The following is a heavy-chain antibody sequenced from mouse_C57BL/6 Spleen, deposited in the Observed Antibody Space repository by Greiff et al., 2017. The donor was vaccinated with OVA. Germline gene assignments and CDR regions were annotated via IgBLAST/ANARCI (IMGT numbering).Heavy chain of an antibody. J-gene: IGHJ2*01. CDR3: ARKGDGYPYYFDY. CDR1: GYAFSIYW. CDR2: IYPGDGDT. D-gene: IGHD2-3*01. V-gene: IGHV1-80*01. Sequence: VQLQQSGAELVKPGASVKISCKASGYAFSIYWMNWVKQRPGKGLEWIGQIYPGDGDTNYNGKFKGKATLTADKSSSTAYMQLSSLTSEDSAVYFCARKGDGYPYYFDYWGQGTTLTVSS.